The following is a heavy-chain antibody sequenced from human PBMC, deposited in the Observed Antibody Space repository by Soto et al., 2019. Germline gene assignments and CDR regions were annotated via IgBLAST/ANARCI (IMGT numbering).Heavy chain of an antibody. V-gene: IGHV4-39*07. D-gene: IGHD5-18*01. J-gene: IGHJ5*02. Sequence: PSETLSLTCTVSGGSISSSSYYWGWIRQPPGKGLEWIGNIYYSGSTYYNPSLKSRVTISVDTSKNQFSLKLSSVTAADTAVYYCASLKLGYSTFDPWGQGTLVTVSS. CDR3: ASLKLGYSTFDP. CDR2: IYYSGST. CDR1: GGSISSSSYY.